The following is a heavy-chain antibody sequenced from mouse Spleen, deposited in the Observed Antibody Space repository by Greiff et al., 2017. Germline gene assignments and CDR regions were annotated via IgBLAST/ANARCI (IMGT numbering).Heavy chain of an antibody. CDR1: GYTFTSYW. CDR3: ARWYGNYEAMDY. CDR2: IDPSDSYT. J-gene: IGHJ4*01. D-gene: IGHD2-10*02. V-gene: IGHV1-59*01. Sequence: VQLQQPGAELVRPGTSVKLSCKASGYTFTSYWMHWVKQRPGQGLEWIGVIDPSDSYTNYNQKFKGKATLTVDTSSSTAYMQLSSLTSEDSAVYYCARWYGNYEAMDYWGQGTSVTVSS.